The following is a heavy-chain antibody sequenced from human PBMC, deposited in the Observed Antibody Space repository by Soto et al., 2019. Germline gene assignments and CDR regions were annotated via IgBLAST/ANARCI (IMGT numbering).Heavy chain of an antibody. Sequence: PGGSLRHSCAASGFTFSSYGIQWGREAPGKGLEWVAIISYDGRNEDYADSVKGRFTISRDNSMSTLYLQMNSLRPEDTAVYYCAKGRGYSGYFNGETDSWGQGIMVTVSS. CDR3: AKGRGYSGYFNGETDS. J-gene: IGHJ4*02. CDR1: GFTFSSYG. CDR2: ISYDGRNE. V-gene: IGHV3-30*04. D-gene: IGHD5-12*01.